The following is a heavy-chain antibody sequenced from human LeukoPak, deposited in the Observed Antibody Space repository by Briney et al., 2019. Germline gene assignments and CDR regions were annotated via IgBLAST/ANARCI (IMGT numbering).Heavy chain of an antibody. CDR1: GYTFTGYY. Sequence: ASVKVSCKASGYTFTGYYMHWVRQAPGQGLEWMGWINPNSGGTNYAQKFQGRVTMTRDTSTSTVYMELSSLRSEGTAVYYCARDQGRDAFDIWGQGTMVTVSS. CDR2: INPNSGGT. CDR3: ARDQGRDAFDI. J-gene: IGHJ3*02. V-gene: IGHV1-2*02.